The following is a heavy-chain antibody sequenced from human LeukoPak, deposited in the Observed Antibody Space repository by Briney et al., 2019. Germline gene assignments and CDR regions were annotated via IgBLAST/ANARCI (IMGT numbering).Heavy chain of an antibody. CDR3: ATHRPCVADCYTSYYFDL. J-gene: IGHJ4*02. Sequence: SVKVSRKSSGGTLSNYAVPWVRQAPGQGLEWMGGIFPTFGTTNYAEKLQGRVTITTDESTSTAYMELSSLRSEDTAVYYCATHRPCVADCYTSYYFDLWGQGTLVTVSS. CDR1: GGTLSNYA. D-gene: IGHD2-21*02. CDR2: IFPTFGTT. V-gene: IGHV1-69*05.